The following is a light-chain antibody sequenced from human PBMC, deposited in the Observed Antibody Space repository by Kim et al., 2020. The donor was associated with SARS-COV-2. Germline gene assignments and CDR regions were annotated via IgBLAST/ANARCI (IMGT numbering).Light chain of an antibody. CDR3: MQGTHWPYT. J-gene: IGKJ2*01. Sequence: DVLMTQSPLSLPVTLGQPASISCRSSQSHLYGDGNTYLSWFQQRPGQSPRRLIYKVSNRDSWVPDRFSGSGSGTDFTLKISRVEAEDVGIYYCMQGTHWPYTFGQGTKLEI. CDR1: QSHLYGDGNTY. V-gene: IGKV2-30*01. CDR2: KVS.